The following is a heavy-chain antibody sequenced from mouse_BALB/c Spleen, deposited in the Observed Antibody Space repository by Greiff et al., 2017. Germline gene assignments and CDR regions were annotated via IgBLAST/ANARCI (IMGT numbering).Heavy chain of an antibody. CDR1: GFNIKDYY. D-gene: IGHD2-1*01. CDR3: NACHGNYVDAMDY. V-gene: IGHV14-4*02. J-gene: IGHJ4*01. CDR2: IDPENGDT. Sequence: EVQLQQSGAELVRSGASVKLSCTASGFNIKDYYMHWVKQRPEQGLEWIGWIDPENGDTEYAPKFQGKATMTADTSSNTAYLQLSSLTSEDTAVYYCNACHGNYVDAMDYWGQGTSVTVSS.